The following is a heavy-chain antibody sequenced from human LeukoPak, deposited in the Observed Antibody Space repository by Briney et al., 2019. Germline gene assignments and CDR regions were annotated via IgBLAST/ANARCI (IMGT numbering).Heavy chain of an antibody. CDR3: ARLRVTAIQAGYFDY. Sequence: SETLSLTCTVSGGSISSGDYYWSWIRQHPGKGLEWIGYIYYSGSTYYNPSLKSRVTISVDTSKNQFSLNLSSVTAADTAVYYCARLRVTAIQAGYFDYWGQGTLVTVSS. J-gene: IGHJ4*02. CDR2: IYYSGST. D-gene: IGHD2-21*02. CDR1: GGSISSGDYY. V-gene: IGHV4-31*03.